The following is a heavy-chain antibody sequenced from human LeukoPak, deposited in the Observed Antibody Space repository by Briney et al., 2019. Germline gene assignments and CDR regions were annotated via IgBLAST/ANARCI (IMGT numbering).Heavy chain of an antibody. D-gene: IGHD3-22*01. CDR3: AKDQPYYDSSGYYYSSFDY. Sequence: GGSLRLFCAASGFTYSSYAMSWVRQATGKGLEWVSSISGSGGSTYYADSVKGRFTISRDNSKNALYLQMNSLRAEDTAVYYCAKDQPYYDSSGYYYSSFDYWGQGTLVTVSS. CDR1: GFTYSSYA. V-gene: IGHV3-23*01. CDR2: ISGSGGST. J-gene: IGHJ4*02.